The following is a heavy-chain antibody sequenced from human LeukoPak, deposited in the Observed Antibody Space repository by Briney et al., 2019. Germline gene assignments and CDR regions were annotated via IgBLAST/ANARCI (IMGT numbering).Heavy chain of an antibody. V-gene: IGHV5-51*01. CDR2: IYPGDSDT. J-gene: IGHJ4*02. CDR3: ARHPSPGIAVAGGLGPRRVDL. D-gene: IGHD6-19*01. Sequence: PGESLKISCQGSGYTFATFWIGWVRQMPGKGLEWMGIIYPGDSDTRYSPSFQGQVTISADKPISTAYLQWSSLKASDTAMYYCARHPSPGIAVAGGLGPRRVDLWGQGTLVSVPS. CDR1: GYTFATFW.